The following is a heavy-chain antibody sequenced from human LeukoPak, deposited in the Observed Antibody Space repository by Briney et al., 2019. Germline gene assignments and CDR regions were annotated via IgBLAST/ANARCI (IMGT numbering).Heavy chain of an antibody. V-gene: IGHV3-30*18. Sequence: GGSLRLSCAASGFTFSSYGMHWVRQAPGKGLEWVAVISYDGSNKYYADSVKGRFTISRDNSKNTLYLQMNSLRAEDTAVYYCAKPQPPIYGGKRLGCCDAFDIWGQGTMVTVSS. CDR1: GFTFSSYG. D-gene: IGHD4-23*01. CDR2: ISYDGSNK. J-gene: IGHJ3*02. CDR3: AKPQPPIYGGKRLGCCDAFDI.